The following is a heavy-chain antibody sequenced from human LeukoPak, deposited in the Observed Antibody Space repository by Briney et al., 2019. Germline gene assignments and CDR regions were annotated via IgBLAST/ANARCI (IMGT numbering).Heavy chain of an antibody. D-gene: IGHD3-10*01. CDR2: INPNSGGT. CDR3: ARDPKSMVRGVKYYYYYMDV. V-gene: IGHV1-2*02. Sequence: ASVKVSCTASGYTFTGYYMHWVRQAPGQGLEWMGWINPNSGGTNYAQKFQGRVTMTRDTSISTAYMELSRLRSDDTAVYYCARDPKSMVRGVKYYYYYMDVWGKGTTVTISS. CDR1: GYTFTGYY. J-gene: IGHJ6*03.